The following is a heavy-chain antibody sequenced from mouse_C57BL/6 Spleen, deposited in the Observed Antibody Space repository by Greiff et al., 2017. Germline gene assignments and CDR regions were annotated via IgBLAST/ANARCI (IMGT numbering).Heavy chain of an antibody. CDR3: ARQRYSNYGLDY. J-gene: IGHJ2*01. V-gene: IGHV5-17*01. Sequence: EVQRVESGGGLVKPGGSLKLSCAASGFTFSDYGMHWVRQAPEKGLEWVAYISSGSSTIYYADTVKGRFTISRDNAKNTLFLQMPSLRSEDTAMYYCARQRYSNYGLDYWGQGTTLTVSS. CDR2: ISSGSSTI. D-gene: IGHD2-5*01. CDR1: GFTFSDYG.